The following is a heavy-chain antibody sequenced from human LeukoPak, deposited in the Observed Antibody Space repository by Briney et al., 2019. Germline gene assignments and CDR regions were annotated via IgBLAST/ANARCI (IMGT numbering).Heavy chain of an antibody. V-gene: IGHV3-48*03. CDR3: ARDGDIAVATAPYYFDY. Sequence: PGGSLRLSCAASGFTFSYYEMIWVRQAPGKGLEWVSYITGGSTTKNYADSVKGRFTISRDSAKNSLYLQMNSLRAEDTAIYYCARDGDIAVATAPYYFDYWGQGILVTVSS. CDR1: GFTFSYYE. CDR2: ITGGSTTK. J-gene: IGHJ4*02. D-gene: IGHD6-19*01.